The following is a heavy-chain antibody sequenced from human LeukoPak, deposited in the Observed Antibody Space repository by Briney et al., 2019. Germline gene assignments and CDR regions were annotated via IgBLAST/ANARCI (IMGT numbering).Heavy chain of an antibody. D-gene: IGHD6-19*01. CDR3: ARQRQWLDLYY. CDR1: GYSISSGYY. J-gene: IGHJ4*02. Sequence: PSETLSLTCAVSGYSISSGYYWGWIRQPPGKGLEWIGSIYHSGSTYYNPSLKSRVTISVDTSKNQFSLKLSSVTAADTAVYYCARQRQWLDLYYWGQGTLVSVSS. CDR2: IYHSGST. V-gene: IGHV4-38-2*01.